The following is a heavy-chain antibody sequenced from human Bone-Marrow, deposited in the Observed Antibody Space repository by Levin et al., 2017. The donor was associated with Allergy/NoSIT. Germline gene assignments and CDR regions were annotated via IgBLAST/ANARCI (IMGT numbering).Heavy chain of an antibody. CDR3: ARGGDFDLLTGKRWGY. CDR1: GFSFSDYY. J-gene: IGHJ4*02. CDR2: ISGDTSYT. D-gene: IGHD3-9*01. V-gene: IGHV3-11*05. Sequence: GESLKISCAASGFSFSDYYMSWIRQAPEKGLEWISYISGDTSYTNYADSVRGRFTISRDNAGNSLYLHMTSLRAEDTAVYYCARGGDFDLLTGKRWGYWGQGTLVTVSS.